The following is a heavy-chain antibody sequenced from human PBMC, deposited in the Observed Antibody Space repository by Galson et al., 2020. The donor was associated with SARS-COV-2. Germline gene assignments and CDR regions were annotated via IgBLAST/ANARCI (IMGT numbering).Heavy chain of an antibody. D-gene: IGHD1-1*01. V-gene: IGHV1-18*01. CDR3: ARVGRATGGGYGMDV. J-gene: IGHJ6*02. Sequence: VTVSCKGSGYMFTGYGLSWVRQAPGQGLEWMGWISAYDGDTKNTQRFQDRVTMTTETSTRTAYMELRSLRSDDTAIYYCARVGRATGGGYGMDVWGQGTTVIVSS. CDR2: ISAYDGDT. CDR1: GYMFTGYG.